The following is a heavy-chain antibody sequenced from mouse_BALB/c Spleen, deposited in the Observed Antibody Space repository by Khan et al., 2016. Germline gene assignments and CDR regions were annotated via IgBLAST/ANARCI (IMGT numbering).Heavy chain of an antibody. CDR2: IDPANGNT. J-gene: IGHJ4*01. V-gene: IGHV14-3*02. D-gene: IGHD2-4*01. CDR1: GFNIKDTY. Sequence: VQLQQSGAELVKPGASVKLSCTASGFNIKDTYMHWVKQRPEQGLEWLGRIDPANGNTKYDPKFQGKATITADTSSNTAYLQLSSLTCEDTAVDYCARSNYYNDEEGYTRDYWGQGTSVTVSS. CDR3: ARSNYYNDEEGYTRDY.